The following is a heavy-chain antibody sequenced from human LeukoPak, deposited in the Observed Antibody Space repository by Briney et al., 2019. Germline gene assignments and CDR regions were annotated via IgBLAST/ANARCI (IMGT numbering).Heavy chain of an antibody. Sequence: ASVKVSCKASGYTFTGYYMHWVRQAPGQGLEWMGWINPNSGGTNYAQKFQGRVTMTGDTSISTAYMELSRLRSDDTAVYYCARLGITMVRGTFLDYYYYGMDVWGQGTTVTVSS. V-gene: IGHV1-2*02. CDR2: INPNSGGT. D-gene: IGHD3-10*01. CDR1: GYTFTGYY. J-gene: IGHJ6*02. CDR3: ARLGITMVRGTFLDYYYYGMDV.